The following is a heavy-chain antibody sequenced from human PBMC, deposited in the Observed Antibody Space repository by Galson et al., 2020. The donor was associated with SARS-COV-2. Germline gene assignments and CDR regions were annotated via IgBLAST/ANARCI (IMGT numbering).Heavy chain of an antibody. J-gene: IGHJ4*02. V-gene: IGHV1-2*05. D-gene: IGHD6-6*01. CDR3: ARESDSSSAEFDY. Sequence: SVQVSCKSSGYTFTYHYIHWVRQAPGQGLEWMGRINPASCATNYAQKFQGRLTITRDTSISTAYMELNRLTSDDAVVYFCARESDSSSAEFDYWGQGTLVTVSS. CDR1: GYTFTYHY. CDR2: INPASCAT.